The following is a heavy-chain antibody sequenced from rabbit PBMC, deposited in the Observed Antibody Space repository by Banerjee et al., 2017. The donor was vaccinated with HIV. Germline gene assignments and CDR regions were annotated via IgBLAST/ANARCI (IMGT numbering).Heavy chain of an antibody. D-gene: IGHD8-1*01. V-gene: IGHV1S40*01. CDR3: ARGAGSSYYDRYFKL. CDR2: IYTGSGDT. Sequence: QSLEESGGDLVKPGASLTLTCTASGFTLSSYWMCWVRQAPGKGLEWIACIYTGSGDTYYTSWAKGRFTISKTSSTTVTLQMTSLTAADTATYFCARGAGSSYYDRYFKLWGQGTLVTVS. CDR1: GFTLSSYW. J-gene: IGHJ4*01.